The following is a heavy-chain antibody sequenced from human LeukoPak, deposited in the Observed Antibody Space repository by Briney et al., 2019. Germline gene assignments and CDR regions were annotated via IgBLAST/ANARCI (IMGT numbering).Heavy chain of an antibody. CDR3: ARGHTESVYDYGYWFNT. J-gene: IGHJ5*02. CDR2: IYYSGTT. V-gene: IGHV4-59*01. CDR1: GGSISSFY. D-gene: IGHD3-16*01. Sequence: KPSETLSLTWTISGGSISSFYWSWIRQPPGKGLEWIGYIYYSGTTKYNPSLKSRVTISLDTSKNQFSLKVNSLTAADTAVYYCARGHTESVYDYGYWFNTWGQGTLVTVSS.